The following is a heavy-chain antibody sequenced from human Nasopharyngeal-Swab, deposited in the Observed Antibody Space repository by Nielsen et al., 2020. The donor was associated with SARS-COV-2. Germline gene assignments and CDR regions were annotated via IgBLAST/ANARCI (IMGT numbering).Heavy chain of an antibody. CDR3: AREGPIGYCSGGSCYPFDY. CDR2: INPSGGST. J-gene: IGHJ4*02. Sequence: WVGQAPGQGLEWMGIINPSGGSTSYAQKFQGRVTMTRDTSTSTVYMELSSLRSEDTAVYYCAREGPIGYCSGGSCYPFDYWGQGTLVTVSS. V-gene: IGHV1-46*01. D-gene: IGHD2-15*01.